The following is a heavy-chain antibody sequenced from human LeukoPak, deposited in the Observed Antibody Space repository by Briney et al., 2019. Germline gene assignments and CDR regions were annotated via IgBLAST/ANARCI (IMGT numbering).Heavy chain of an antibody. CDR3: ARQKQSHGNFDY. CDR2: LGIAGDT. J-gene: IGHJ4*02. CDR1: GFTFSSYA. D-gene: IGHD1-26*01. V-gene: IGHV3-13*01. Sequence: GGSLRLSCAASGFTFSSYAMHWVCQPIGKGLEWVSALGIAGDTFYPGSVKGRFTISRENAKNSLCLQMNSLRAEDTAIYYCARQKQSHGNFDYWGQGTLVTVSS.